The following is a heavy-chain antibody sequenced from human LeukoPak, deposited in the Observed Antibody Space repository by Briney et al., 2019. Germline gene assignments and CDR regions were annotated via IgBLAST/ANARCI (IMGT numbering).Heavy chain of an antibody. CDR3: AAGLYSSGWYTTIDY. CDR2: IVVGSGNT. CDR1: GFTFTSSA. J-gene: IGHJ4*02. Sequence: ASVKVSCKASGFTFTSSAVQWVRQARGQRLEWIGWIVVGSGNTNYAQKFQERVTITRDMSTSTAYMELSSLRSEDTAVYYCAAGLYSSGWYTTIDYWGQGTLVTVSS. D-gene: IGHD6-19*01. V-gene: IGHV1-58*01.